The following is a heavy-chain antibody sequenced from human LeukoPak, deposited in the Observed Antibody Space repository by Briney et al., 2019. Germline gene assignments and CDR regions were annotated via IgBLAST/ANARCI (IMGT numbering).Heavy chain of an antibody. Sequence: PGGSLRLSCAASGFTFSSYGMSWVRQAPGKGLEWVSAISGSGGSTYYADSVKGRFTISRDNSKNTLYLQMNSLRAEDTAVYYCAKGPQHGSGSLYYYYMDVWGKGTTVTISS. D-gene: IGHD3-10*01. CDR1: GFTFSSYG. CDR2: ISGSGGST. J-gene: IGHJ6*03. V-gene: IGHV3-23*01. CDR3: AKGPQHGSGSLYYYYMDV.